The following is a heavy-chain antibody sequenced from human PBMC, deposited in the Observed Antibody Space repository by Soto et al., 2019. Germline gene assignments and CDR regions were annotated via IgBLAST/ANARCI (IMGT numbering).Heavy chain of an antibody. Sequence: GASVKVSCKASGYTFTSYDINWVRQATGQGLEWMGWMNPNSGNTGYAQKFQGRVTMTRNTSISTAYMELSSLRSEDTAVYYCARAYYDFWSGYYKANYYYMDVWGKGTTVTVSS. V-gene: IGHV1-8*01. D-gene: IGHD3-3*01. J-gene: IGHJ6*03. CDR1: GYTFTSYD. CDR2: MNPNSGNT. CDR3: ARAYYDFWSGYYKANYYYMDV.